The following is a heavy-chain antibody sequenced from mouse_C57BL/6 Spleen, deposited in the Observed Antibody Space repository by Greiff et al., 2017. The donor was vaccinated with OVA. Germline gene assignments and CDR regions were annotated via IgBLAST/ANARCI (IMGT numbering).Heavy chain of an antibody. D-gene: IGHD1-1*02. V-gene: IGHV1-64*01. CDR3: ARDYGGNAMDY. J-gene: IGHJ4*01. CDR1: GYTFTSYW. CDR2: IHPNSGST. Sequence: QVQLQQPGAELVKPGASVKLSCKASGYTFTSYWMHWVKQRPGQGLEWIGMIHPNSGSTNYNEKFKSKATLTVDKSSSTAYMQLSSLTSEDAAVYYCARDYGGNAMDYWGQGTSVTVSS.